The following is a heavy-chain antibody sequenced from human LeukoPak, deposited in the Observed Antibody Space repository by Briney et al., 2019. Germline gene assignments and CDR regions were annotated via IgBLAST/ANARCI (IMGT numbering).Heavy chain of an antibody. D-gene: IGHD4-17*01. CDR2: FDPEDGET. Sequence: ASVKVSCKVSGYTLTELSMHWVRQAPGKGLEWMGGFDPEDGETIYAQKFQGRVTMTEDTSTDTAYMELSSLRSEDTAVYYCATDISYGVYGHDAFDIWGQGTMVTVSS. CDR3: ATDISYGVYGHDAFDI. V-gene: IGHV1-24*01. J-gene: IGHJ3*02. CDR1: GYTLTELS.